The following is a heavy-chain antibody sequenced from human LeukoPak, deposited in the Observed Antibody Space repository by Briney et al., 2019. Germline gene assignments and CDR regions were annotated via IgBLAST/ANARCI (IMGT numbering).Heavy chain of an antibody. Sequence: PGGSLRLSCAASGFTFSSYSMNWVRQAPGKELEWVSYISSSSSTIYYADSVKGRFTISRDNAKNSLYLQMNSLRAEDTAVYYCARRRDGYNYNGMDVWGQGTTVTVSS. CDR2: ISSSSSTI. V-gene: IGHV3-48*01. J-gene: IGHJ6*02. CDR3: ARRRDGYNYNGMDV. CDR1: GFTFSSYS.